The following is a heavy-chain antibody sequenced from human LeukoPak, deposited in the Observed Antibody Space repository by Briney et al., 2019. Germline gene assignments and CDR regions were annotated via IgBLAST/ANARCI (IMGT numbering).Heavy chain of an antibody. CDR1: GFTFSSYG. CDR2: ISGSGGST. D-gene: IGHD6-19*01. J-gene: IGHJ4*02. CDR3: AKNGAVAGTWGFDY. V-gene: IGHV3-23*01. Sequence: PGGTLRLSCAASGFTFSSYGMSWVRPAPGKGLEWVSAISGSGGSTYYADSVKGRFTISRDNSKNTLYLQMNSLRAEDAAVYYCAKNGAVAGTWGFDYWGQGTLVTVSS.